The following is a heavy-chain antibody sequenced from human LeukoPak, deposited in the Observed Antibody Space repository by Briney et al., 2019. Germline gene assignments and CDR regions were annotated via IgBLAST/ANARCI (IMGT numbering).Heavy chain of an antibody. Sequence: GGSLRLSCAASGFTFSGYGMHWVRQAPGKGLEWVAVIWYDGSDKYYADSAQGRFTISRDNSENTLYLQMSSLRAEDTAVYYCARDRHFDWLLRGGFDIWGQGTKLTVSS. V-gene: IGHV3-33*01. CDR2: IWYDGSDK. CDR3: ARDRHFDWLLRGGFDI. D-gene: IGHD3-9*01. CDR1: GFTFSGYG. J-gene: IGHJ3*02.